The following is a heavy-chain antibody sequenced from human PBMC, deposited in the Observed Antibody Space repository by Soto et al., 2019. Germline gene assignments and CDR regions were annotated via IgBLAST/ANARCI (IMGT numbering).Heavy chain of an antibody. CDR1: GYTFTSYY. Sequence: GASVKVSCKASGYTFTSYYMHWVRQAPGQGLEWMGIINPSGGSTSYAQKFQGRVTMTRDTSTSTVYMELSSLRSEDTAVYFCARDLGRWLQSMSDAFDIWGQGTMVTVSS. D-gene: IGHD5-12*01. V-gene: IGHV1-46*03. CDR3: ARDLGRWLQSMSDAFDI. J-gene: IGHJ3*02. CDR2: INPSGGST.